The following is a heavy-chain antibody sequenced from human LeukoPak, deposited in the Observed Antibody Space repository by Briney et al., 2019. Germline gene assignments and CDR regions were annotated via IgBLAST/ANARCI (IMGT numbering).Heavy chain of an antibody. CDR2: MSYDGST. CDR1: GYSIGSGYF. J-gene: IGHJ5*01. V-gene: IGHV4-38-2*01. Sequence: SETLSLTCGVSGYSIGSGYFWAWIRQPPGKGLEWIGSMSYDGSTQYNPSLQSRVTISGDTSKNKFSLKLSSLTAADTAVYHCARASIAGVGNETPSYRFDSWGQGTLVIVSS. CDR3: ARASIAGVGNETPSYRFDS. D-gene: IGHD6-6*01.